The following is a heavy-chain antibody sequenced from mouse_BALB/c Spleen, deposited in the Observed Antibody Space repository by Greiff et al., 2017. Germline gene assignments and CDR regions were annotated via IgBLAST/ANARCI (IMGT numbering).Heavy chain of an antibody. J-gene: IGHJ1*01. CDR1: GFTFSSYA. CDR2: ISSGGST. Sequence: EVMLVESGGGLVKPGGSLKLSCAASGFTFSSYAMSWVRQTPEKRLEWVASISSGGSTYYPDSVKGRFTISRDNARNILYLQMSSLRSEDTAMYYCARYGNFLYFDVWGAGTTVTVSS. CDR3: ARYGNFLYFDV. D-gene: IGHD2-10*02. V-gene: IGHV5-6-5*01.